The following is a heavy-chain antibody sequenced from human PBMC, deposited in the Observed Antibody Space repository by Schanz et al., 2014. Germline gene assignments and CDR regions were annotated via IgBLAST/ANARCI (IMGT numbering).Heavy chain of an antibody. V-gene: IGHV3-64*04. CDR1: GFTFSTFA. CDR2: ISNNGDST. CDR3: AKAADWPVTRFDP. J-gene: IGHJ5*02. D-gene: IGHD3-9*01. Sequence: VQLVESGGDLVQPGGSLRLSCSASGFTFSTFAMHWVRQAPGKGLEYISAISNNGDSTYYADSVKGRFTISRDNSKNLLYLQMNSLRAEDTAVYYCAKAADWPVTRFDPWGQGTLVTVSS.